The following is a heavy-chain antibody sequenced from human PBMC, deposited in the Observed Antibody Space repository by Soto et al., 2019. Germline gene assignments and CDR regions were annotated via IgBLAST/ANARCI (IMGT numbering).Heavy chain of an antibody. CDR2: INPNSGGT. J-gene: IGHJ3*01. V-gene: IGHV1-2*04. CDR3: ARYLVFLNSDNEYAAFDV. Sequence: ASVKVSCKASGYTFTGYYMHWVRQAPGQGIEWMGWINPNSGGTNYAQKFQGWVTMTRDTSISTAYMELSRLRADDTAVYYCARYLVFLNSDNEYAAFDVWGQGTMVTVS. D-gene: IGHD1-1*01. CDR1: GYTFTGYY.